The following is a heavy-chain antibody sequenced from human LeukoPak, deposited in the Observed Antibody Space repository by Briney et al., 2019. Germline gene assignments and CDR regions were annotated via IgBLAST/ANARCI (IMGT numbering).Heavy chain of an antibody. CDR1: GFTFSNYW. Sequence: PGESLRLSCAASGFTFSNYWMTWVRQAPGKGLEWVANIKQDASETYYVDSVMGRFTLSRDNAKNSLYLQMDSLRAEDTAVYYCARGLLWFGELLEYFQHWGQGTLVTVSS. V-gene: IGHV3-7*01. CDR3: ARGLLWFGELLEYFQH. J-gene: IGHJ1*01. CDR2: IKQDASET. D-gene: IGHD3-10*01.